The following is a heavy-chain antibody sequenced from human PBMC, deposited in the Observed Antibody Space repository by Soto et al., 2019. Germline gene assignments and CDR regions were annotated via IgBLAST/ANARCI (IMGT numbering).Heavy chain of an antibody. V-gene: IGHV3-74*03. CDR3: ARGILGSGTAIDD. D-gene: IGHD3-10*01. CDR2: IIGDGPYT. J-gene: IGHJ4*02. Sequence: EVQLVESGGGLVQPGGSLILSCAASGFTFSNYWMVWVRQAPRKGLVWVSRIIGDGPYTTYADSVKGRFTISRDNAKNTVDLQRNSLRVEETAVYYCARGILGSGTAIDDWGQGTLVTVSS. CDR1: GFTFSNYW.